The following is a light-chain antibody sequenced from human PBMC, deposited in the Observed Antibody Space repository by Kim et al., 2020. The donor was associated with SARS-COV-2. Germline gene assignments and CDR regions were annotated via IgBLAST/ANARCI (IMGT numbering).Light chain of an antibody. V-gene: IGKV3D-7*01. Sequence: PGERVTLSCRASQSVSSSYLNWYQQTPGQAPRLLIYGASTRATGIPARFRGSGSGTDFTLTISSLQPEDFAGYYCQQDYNLPMYTFGQGTKL. J-gene: IGKJ2*01. CDR2: GAS. CDR3: QQDYNLPMYT. CDR1: QSVSSSY.